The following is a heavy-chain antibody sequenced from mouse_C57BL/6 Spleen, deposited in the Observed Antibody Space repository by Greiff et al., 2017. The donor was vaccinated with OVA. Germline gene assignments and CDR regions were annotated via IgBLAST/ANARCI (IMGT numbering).Heavy chain of an antibody. CDR2: ISNLAYSI. D-gene: IGHD3-2*02. J-gene: IGHJ3*01. Sequence: EVKLVESGGGLVQPGGSLKLSCAASGFTFSDYGMAWVRQAPRKGPEWVAFISNLAYSIYYADTVTGRFTISRENAKNTLYLEMSSRRSEDTAMNYCARQGSSGYPFAYWGQGTLVTVSA. V-gene: IGHV5-15*01. CDR1: GFTFSDYG. CDR3: ARQGSSGYPFAY.